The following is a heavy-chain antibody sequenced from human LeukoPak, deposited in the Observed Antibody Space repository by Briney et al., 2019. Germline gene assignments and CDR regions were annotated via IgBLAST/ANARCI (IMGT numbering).Heavy chain of an antibody. CDR2: IYYSGST. V-gene: IGHV4-61*01. CDR3: ARIPFVVVPAAIDY. J-gene: IGHJ4*02. CDR1: GGSVSSGSYY. Sequence: PSETLSLTCTVSGGSVSSGSYYWRWIRQPPGKGLEWIGYIYYSGSTNYNPSLKSRVTISVDTSKNQFSLKLSSVTAADTAVYYCARIPFVVVPAAIDYWGQGTLVTVSS. D-gene: IGHD2-2*02.